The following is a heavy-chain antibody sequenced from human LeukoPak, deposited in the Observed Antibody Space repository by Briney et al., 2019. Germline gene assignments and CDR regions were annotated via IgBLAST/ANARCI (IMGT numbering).Heavy chain of an antibody. CDR3: ARVSEYYDSSGYPPGAFDI. J-gene: IGHJ3*02. D-gene: IGHD3-22*01. CDR1: GYTFTGYY. CDR2: INPNINGT. V-gene: IGHV1-2*02. Sequence: ASVKVSCKASGYTFTGYYIHWVRQAPGQGLEWMGWINPNINGTNYAQKFQGRVTMTGDRSISTAYMELSRLRSDDTAVYYCARVSEYYDSSGYPPGAFDIWGQGTMVTVSS.